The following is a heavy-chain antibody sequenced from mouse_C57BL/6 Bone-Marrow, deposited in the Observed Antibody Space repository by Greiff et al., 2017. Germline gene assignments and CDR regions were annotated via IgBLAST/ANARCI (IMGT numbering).Heavy chain of an antibody. V-gene: IGHV1-64*01. J-gene: IGHJ3*01. D-gene: IGHD1-1*01. Sequence: VQLQQPGAELVKPGASVKLSCKASGYTFTSYWMHWVKQRPGQGLEWIGMIHPNSGSTNYNEKFKSKATLTVDKSSSTAYMQLSSLTSEDSAVYYGARGVYYYGSSFAYWGQGTLVTVSA. CDR1: GYTFTSYW. CDR2: IHPNSGST. CDR3: ARGVYYYGSSFAY.